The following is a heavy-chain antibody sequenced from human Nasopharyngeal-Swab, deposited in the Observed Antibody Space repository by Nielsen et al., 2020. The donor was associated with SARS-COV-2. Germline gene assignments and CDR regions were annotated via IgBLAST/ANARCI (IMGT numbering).Heavy chain of an antibody. CDR2: ISSSGGST. J-gene: IGHJ4*02. V-gene: IGHV3-23*01. Sequence: GGSLRLSCAASGFTFSNFAMSWVRQAPGKGLEWVAAISSSGGSTYYADSVEGRFTISRDHSKSTLYLQLNSLRADDTAIYYCAKGQSAYARFDSWGRGTLVPSPQ. D-gene: IGHD3-3*01. CDR1: GFTFSNFA. CDR3: AKGQSAYARFDS.